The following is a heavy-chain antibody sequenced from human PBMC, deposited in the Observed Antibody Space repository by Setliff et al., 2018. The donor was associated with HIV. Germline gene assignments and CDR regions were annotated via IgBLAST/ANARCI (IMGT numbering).Heavy chain of an antibody. CDR3: ARGYLISGTQKSYYMDV. V-gene: IGHV1-8*03. CDR2: MNPNSGNT. CDR1: VYIFTSYD. D-gene: IGHD1-26*01. Sequence: GASVKVSCKASVYIFTSYDINWVRQATGQGLEWMGWMNPNSGNTGYAQKLQGRVTITRNTSINTAYMELSSLRSEDTAVYYCARGYLISGTQKSYYMDVWGKGTTVTVSS. J-gene: IGHJ6*03.